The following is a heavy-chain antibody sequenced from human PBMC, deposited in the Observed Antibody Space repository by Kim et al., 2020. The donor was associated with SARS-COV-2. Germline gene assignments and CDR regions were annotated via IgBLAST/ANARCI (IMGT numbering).Heavy chain of an antibody. CDR3: ASYDFWSGRSV. D-gene: IGHD3-3*01. V-gene: IGHV4-4*09. Sequence: TNYNPSLKRRVTISVDTAKNQFSLKLSSVTAADTAVYYCASYDFWSGRSVWGKGTTVTVSS. CDR2: T. J-gene: IGHJ6*04.